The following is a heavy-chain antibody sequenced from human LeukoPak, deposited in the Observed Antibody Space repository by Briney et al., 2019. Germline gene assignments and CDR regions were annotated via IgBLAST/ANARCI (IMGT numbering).Heavy chain of an antibody. CDR3: ARGHITMVRGVIFVDGMDV. V-gene: IGHV4-4*07. D-gene: IGHD3-10*01. CDR1: GGSISRYY. CDR2: IYTSGST. J-gene: IGHJ6*02. Sequence: SETLSLTCTVSGGSISRYYWSWIRQPAGEGLEWIGRIYTSGSTNYNASLKSRVTMSVDTSKNQFSLKLSSVTAADTAVYYCARGHITMVRGVIFVDGMDVWGQGTTVTVSS.